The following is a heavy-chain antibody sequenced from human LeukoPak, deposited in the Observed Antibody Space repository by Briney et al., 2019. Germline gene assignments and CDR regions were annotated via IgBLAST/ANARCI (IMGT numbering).Heavy chain of an antibody. D-gene: IGHD3-22*01. CDR3: ARDGYYYDSSGYYEKMYYFDY. CDR2: IYTSGST. Sequence: SETLSLTCTVSGGSISSYYWSWIRQPAGKGLEWIGRIYTSGSTNYNPSLKSRVTMSVDTSKNPFSLKLSSVTAADTAVYYCARDGYYYDSSGYYEKMYYFDYWGQGTLVTVSS. V-gene: IGHV4-4*07. J-gene: IGHJ4*02. CDR1: GGSISSYY.